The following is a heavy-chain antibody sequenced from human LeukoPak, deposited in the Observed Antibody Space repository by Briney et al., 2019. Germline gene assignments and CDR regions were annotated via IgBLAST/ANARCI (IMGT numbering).Heavy chain of an antibody. CDR1: GFTFSNYA. V-gene: IGHV3-66*01. Sequence: GGSLRLSCETSGFTFSNYAMSWVRQAPGRGLEWVSGIYSGGSTYYADSVKGRFTISRDNSKNTLYLQMNSLRAEDTAVYYCARDPAEGTDYGDFDYWGQGTLVTVSS. CDR2: IYSGGST. CDR3: ARDPAEGTDYGDFDY. D-gene: IGHD4-17*01. J-gene: IGHJ4*02.